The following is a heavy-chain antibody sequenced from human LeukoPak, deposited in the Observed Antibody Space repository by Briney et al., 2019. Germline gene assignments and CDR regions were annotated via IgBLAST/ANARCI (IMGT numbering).Heavy chain of an antibody. CDR2: INPNSGGT. J-gene: IGHJ6*03. CDR3: ARDPKVSGYYNYMDV. V-gene: IGHV1-2*06. Sequence: ASVKVSCKASGYTFTGYYMHWVRQAPGQGLEWMGRINPNSGGTNYAQKFQGRVTMTRDTSISTVYMELSRLTSDDTAVYYCARDPKVSGYYNYMDVWGRGTDVTVSS. CDR1: GYTFTGYY. D-gene: IGHD5/OR15-5a*01.